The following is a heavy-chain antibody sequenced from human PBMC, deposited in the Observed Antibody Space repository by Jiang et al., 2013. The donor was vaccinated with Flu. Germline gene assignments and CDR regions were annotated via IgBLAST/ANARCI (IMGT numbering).Heavy chain of an antibody. D-gene: IGHD4-17*01. CDR1: GYSISSGYY. CDR2: IYHSGST. V-gene: IGHV4-38-2*02. J-gene: IGHJ6*03. Sequence: KPSETLSLSCAVSGYSISSGYYWGWIRQPPGKGLEWIGSIYHSGSTYYNPSLKSRVTISIDTSKNQFSLKLTSVTAADTAVYYCARDVRNGDYGVYYSYMDVWGQRDHGHRLL. CDR3: ARDVRNGDYGVYYSYMDV.